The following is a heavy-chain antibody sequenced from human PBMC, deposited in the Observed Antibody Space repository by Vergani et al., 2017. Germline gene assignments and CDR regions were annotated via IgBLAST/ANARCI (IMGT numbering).Heavy chain of an antibody. J-gene: IGHJ5*02. CDR3: ARSRQQLVRGYNWFDP. CDR1: VYSISSGSY. D-gene: IGHD6-13*01. CDR2: IYHSGST. Sequence: QVQLQESGPGLVKPSETLSLTSAVSVYSISSGSYWGWFRQPPGKGLDWIGRIYHSGSTYYNPSLKSRVTISVDTSKNQFSLKLSSVTAADTAVYYCARSRQQLVRGYNWFDPWGQGTLVTVSS. V-gene: IGHV4-38-2*01.